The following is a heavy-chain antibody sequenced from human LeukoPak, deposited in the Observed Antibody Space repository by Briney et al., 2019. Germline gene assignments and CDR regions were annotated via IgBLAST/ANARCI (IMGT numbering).Heavy chain of an antibody. CDR2: INPNSGGT. CDR1: GYTFTGYY. D-gene: IGHD6-13*01. V-gene: IGHV1-2*02. J-gene: IGHJ6*03. CDR3: AADSYSSSWPYYYMDV. Sequence: ASVNVSCKASGYTFTGYYMHWVRQAPGQGLEWMGWINPNSGGTNYAQKFQGRVTMTRDTSISTAYMELSSLRSEDTAVYYCAADSYSSSWPYYYMDVWGKGTTVTVSS.